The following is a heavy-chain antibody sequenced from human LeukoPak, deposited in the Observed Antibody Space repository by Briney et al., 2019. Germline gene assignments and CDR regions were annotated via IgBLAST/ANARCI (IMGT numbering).Heavy chain of an antibody. CDR1: GFTFSSYS. V-gene: IGHV3-23*01. CDR3: AKGLGTSCYSGFDF. D-gene: IGHD2-2*02. J-gene: IGHJ4*02. Sequence: PGRSLRLSCAASGFTFSSYSMNWVRQAPGKGLEWVSGISGSGGPTYYAGSVKGRFTISGDNSKNTLYLQMNSLRADDTAIYYCAKGLGTSCYSGFDFWGQGTLVTVSS. CDR2: ISGSGGPT.